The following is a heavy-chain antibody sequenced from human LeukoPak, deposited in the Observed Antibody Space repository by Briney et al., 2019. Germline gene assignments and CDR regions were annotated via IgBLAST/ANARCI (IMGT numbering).Heavy chain of an antibody. CDR1: GGSINSYY. J-gene: IGHJ6*03. V-gene: IGHV4-59*01. Sequence: SETLSLTCTVSGGSINSYYWSRIRQPPGKGLECIGYIHYTGSTNYNPSLKSRVTISVDTSKNQFSLKLSSVTAADTAVYYCARDWGVSARPGYMDVWGKGTTVTVSS. CDR2: IHYTGST. D-gene: IGHD6-6*01. CDR3: ARDWGVSARPGYMDV.